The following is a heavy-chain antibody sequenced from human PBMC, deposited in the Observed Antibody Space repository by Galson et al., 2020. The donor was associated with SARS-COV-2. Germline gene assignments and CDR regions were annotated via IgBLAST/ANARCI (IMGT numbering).Heavy chain of an antibody. CDR1: GASIISGHW. CDR2: IYHGGST. J-gene: IGHJ4*02. Sequence: TLSLTCAVSGASIISGHWWTWVRRPPGKGLEWIAEIYHGGSTNYNPSLKSRVAISVDKSKNQFSLTLNSVTAADTAIYYCARAKALPRVTTSAGFDFWGQGTLVTVSA. CDR3: ARAKALPRVTTSAGFDF. D-gene: IGHD6-19*01. V-gene: IGHV4-4*02.